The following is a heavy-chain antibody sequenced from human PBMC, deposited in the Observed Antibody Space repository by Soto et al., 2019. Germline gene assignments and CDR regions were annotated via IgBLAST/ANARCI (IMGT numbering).Heavy chain of an antibody. Sequence: SETLSLTCAVYGGSFSGYYWSWIRQPPGKGLEWIGEINHSGSTNYNPSLKSRVTISVDTSKSQFSLKLSSVTAADTAVYYCARGGRYNWLDPWGQGTLVTV. V-gene: IGHV4-34*01. CDR3: ARGGRYNWLDP. CDR1: GGSFSGYY. CDR2: INHSGST. D-gene: IGHD4-17*01. J-gene: IGHJ5*02.